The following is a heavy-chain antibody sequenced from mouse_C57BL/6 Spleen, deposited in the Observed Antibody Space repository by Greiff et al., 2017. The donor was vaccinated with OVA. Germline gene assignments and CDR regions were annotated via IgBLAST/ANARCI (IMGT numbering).Heavy chain of an antibody. CDR3: AREGLGAMDY. CDR1: GYTFTSYW. CDR2: IDPSDSET. J-gene: IGHJ4*01. D-gene: IGHD3-3*01. Sequence: VQLQQPGAELVRPGSSVKLSCKASGYTFTSYWMHWVKQRPIQGLEWIGNIDPSDSETHYNQKFKDKATLTVDKSSSTAYMQLSGLTSEDSAVYYGAREGLGAMDYWGQGTSVTVSS. V-gene: IGHV1-52*01.